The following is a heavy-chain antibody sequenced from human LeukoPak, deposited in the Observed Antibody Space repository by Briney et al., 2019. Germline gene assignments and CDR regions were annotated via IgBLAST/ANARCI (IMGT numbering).Heavy chain of an antibody. Sequence: PSETLSLTCTVSGGSISSYYWSWIRQPPGKGLEWIGYIYYSGSTNYNPSLKSRVTISVDTSKNQFSLKLSSVTAADTAVYYCARDTPGVGIGYPPITISSKKNRRNYYYYGMDVWGQGTTVTVSS. CDR3: ARDTPGVGIGYPPITISSKKNRRNYYYYGMDV. V-gene: IGHV4-59*01. CDR2: IYYSGST. D-gene: IGHD3-3*01. J-gene: IGHJ6*02. CDR1: GGSISSYY.